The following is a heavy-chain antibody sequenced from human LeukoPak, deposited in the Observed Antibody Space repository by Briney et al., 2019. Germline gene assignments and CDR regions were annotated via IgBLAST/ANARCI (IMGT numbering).Heavy chain of an antibody. CDR2: ISSSSSTI. D-gene: IGHD4-23*01. J-gene: IGHJ6*03. CDR1: GFTFSSYG. V-gene: IGHV3-48*01. CDR3: ARDTDYGGNSVSYYYYYYMDV. Sequence: GGSLRLSCAASGFTFSSYGMTWVRQAPGKGLEWVSYISSSSSTIYYADSVKGRFTISRDNSKNTLYLQMNSLRAEDTAVYYCARDTDYGGNSVSYYYYYYMDVWGKGTTVTVSS.